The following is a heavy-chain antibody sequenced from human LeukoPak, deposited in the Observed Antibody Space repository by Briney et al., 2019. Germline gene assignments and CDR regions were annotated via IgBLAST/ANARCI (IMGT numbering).Heavy chain of an antibody. CDR3: ARDGTAAGLYFDL. CDR1: GFTFTDYW. J-gene: IGHJ4*01. D-gene: IGHD6-13*01. Sequence: PGGSLRLSCAVSGFTFTDYWMNWVRQAPGKGLEWVASIRQDGSEKTYEDSVKGRFTISRDNTKNSLSLQVNSLRVEDTAVYYCARDGTAAGLYFDLWGQGTLVTVSS. V-gene: IGHV3-7*01. CDR2: IRQDGSEK.